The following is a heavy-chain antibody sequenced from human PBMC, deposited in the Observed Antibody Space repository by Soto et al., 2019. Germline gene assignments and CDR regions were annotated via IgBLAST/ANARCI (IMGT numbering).Heavy chain of an antibody. CDR1: GFTVSNNY. D-gene: IGHD2-2*01. CDR2: IYSTGNT. CDR3: ARGPRYCSSTSCSDYFDC. J-gene: IGHJ4*02. V-gene: IGHV3-66*01. Sequence: GGSLRLSCAASGFTVSNNYMSWVRQAPGKGLEWVSVIYSTGNTYYADSMKGRFSISRDDSKNTLYLQINSLRAEDTAVYYCARGPRYCSSTSCSDYFDCWGQGTLVTVSS.